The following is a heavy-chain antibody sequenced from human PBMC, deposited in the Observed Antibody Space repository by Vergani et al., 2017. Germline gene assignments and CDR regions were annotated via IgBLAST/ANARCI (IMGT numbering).Heavy chain of an antibody. CDR1: GFTVSSNY. Sequence: EVQLVESGGGLVKRGGSLRLSCAASGFTVSSNYMSWVRQAPGKGLEWVSVIYSGGSTYYADSVKGRFTISRDNSKNTLYLQMNSLRVEDTGVYYCARAXCIETCYMSNWLDSWGQGTLVTVSS. CDR3: ARAXCIETCYMSNWLDS. CDR2: IYSGGST. D-gene: IGHD3-9*01. J-gene: IGHJ5*01. V-gene: IGHV3-66*01.